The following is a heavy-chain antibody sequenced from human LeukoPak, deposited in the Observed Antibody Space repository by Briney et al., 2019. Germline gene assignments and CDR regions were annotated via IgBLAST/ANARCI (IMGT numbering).Heavy chain of an antibody. J-gene: IGHJ4*02. Sequence: GSLKISCKGSGYSFTSYWIGWVRQMPGKGLEWMGIIYPGDSDTRYSPSFQGQVTISADKSISTSYLQWSSLKAWDTAVYYCASPLRYCSGGSCYEGFDYWGQGTLVTVSS. D-gene: IGHD2-15*01. CDR1: GYSFTSYW. V-gene: IGHV5-51*01. CDR3: ASPLRYCSGGSCYEGFDY. CDR2: IYPGDSDT.